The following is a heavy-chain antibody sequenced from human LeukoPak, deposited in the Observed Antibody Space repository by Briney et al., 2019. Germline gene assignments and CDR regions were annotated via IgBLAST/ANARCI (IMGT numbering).Heavy chain of an antibody. CDR3: ARTPRNGYIEGY. V-gene: IGHV1-8*01. CDR1: GYTFTSYD. D-gene: IGHD5-24*01. J-gene: IGHJ4*02. CDR2: MNPNSGDT. Sequence: ASVKVSCKASGYTFTSYDINWVRQATGQGLEWMGWMNPNSGDTGYAQNFQGRVTMTRDTSINTGYMELSSLRSEDTAVYYCARTPRNGYIEGYWGQGTLVTVSS.